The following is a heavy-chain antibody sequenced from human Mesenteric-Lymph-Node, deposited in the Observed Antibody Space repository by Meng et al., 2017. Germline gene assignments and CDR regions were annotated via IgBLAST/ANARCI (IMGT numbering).Heavy chain of an antibody. CDR2: ISSSSSYI. CDR3: AGIEGCSGGLCHRS. D-gene: IGHD2-15*01. V-gene: IGHV3-21*01. Sequence: GESLKISCAASGFTFSSYSMNWVRQAPGKGLEWVSSISSSSSYIYYADSVKGRFSISRDNSRNTLYLQMNSLRAEDTAVYYCAGIEGCSGGLCHRSWGQGKLVNVSS. CDR1: GFTFSSYS. J-gene: IGHJ4*02.